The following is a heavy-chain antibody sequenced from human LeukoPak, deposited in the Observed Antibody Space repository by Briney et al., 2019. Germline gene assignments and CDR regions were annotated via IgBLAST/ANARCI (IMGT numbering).Heavy chain of an antibody. Sequence: GGSLRLSCAASGFTFSSYAMSWVRQAPGKGLEWVSAISGSGGSTYYADSVKGRFTISRDNSKNTLYLQMNSLRAEDTAVYYCAKDTDYGDYEGVLDYWGQGTLVTVSS. CDR1: GFTFSSYA. V-gene: IGHV3-23*01. CDR3: AKDTDYGDYEGVLDY. CDR2: ISGSGGST. J-gene: IGHJ4*02. D-gene: IGHD4-17*01.